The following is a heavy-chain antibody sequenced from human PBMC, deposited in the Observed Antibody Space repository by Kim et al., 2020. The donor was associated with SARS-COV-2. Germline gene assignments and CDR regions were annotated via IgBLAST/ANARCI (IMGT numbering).Heavy chain of an antibody. CDR2: ISSNGGST. V-gene: IGHV3-64*01. CDR3: ARGYCTNGVCYIGNYYYYGMDV. J-gene: IGHJ6*02. D-gene: IGHD2-8*01. Sequence: GGSLRLSCAASGFTFSSYAMHWVRQAPGKGLEYVSAISSNGGSTYYANSVKGRFTISRDNSKNTLYLQMGSLRAEDLAVYYCARGYCTNGVCYIGNYYYYGMDVLGQGTTVTVSS. CDR1: GFTFSSYA.